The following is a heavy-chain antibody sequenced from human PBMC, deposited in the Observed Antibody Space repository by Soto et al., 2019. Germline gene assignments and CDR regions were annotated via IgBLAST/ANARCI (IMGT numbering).Heavy chain of an antibody. Sequence: GAPLKISCKGSGYSFTSYWISWVRQMPGKGLEWMGRLDPSDSYTNYSPSFQGHVAISADKSISTVDLQWSGLKASDTAMYYWARHAAASIISTDYYCMDVWGQGTTVTDSS. J-gene: IGHJ6*02. CDR3: ARHAAASIISTDYYCMDV. CDR2: LDPSDSYT. D-gene: IGHD3-22*01. V-gene: IGHV5-10-1*01. CDR1: GYSFTSYW.